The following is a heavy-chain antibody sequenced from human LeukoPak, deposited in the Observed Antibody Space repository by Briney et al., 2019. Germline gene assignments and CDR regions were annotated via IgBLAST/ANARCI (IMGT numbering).Heavy chain of an antibody. CDR1: GFIFSDYY. Sequence: GGSLRLSCGASGFIFSDYYMSWLRQAPGKGLEWISYISSSGTPKYYADSVKGRFTISRDNAKKSLYLQMNSLRAEDTAVYYCARAHYYDSSGLDYWGQGTLVTVSS. D-gene: IGHD3-22*01. CDR3: ARAHYYDSSGLDY. CDR2: ISSSGTPK. V-gene: IGHV3-11*04. J-gene: IGHJ4*02.